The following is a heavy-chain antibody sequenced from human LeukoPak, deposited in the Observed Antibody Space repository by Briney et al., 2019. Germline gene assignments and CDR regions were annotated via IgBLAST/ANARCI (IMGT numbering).Heavy chain of an antibody. CDR3: ARDPDSSGWSSFEY. CDR2: INSDGRST. Sequence: GGSLRPSCAASGFTFSRYWMHWVRQAPGKGLVWVSRINSDGRSTNYADSVKGRFTISRDNAKNTLYLQMNSLRAEDTAVYYCARDPDSSGWSSFEYWGQGTLVTVSS. V-gene: IGHV3-74*01. CDR1: GFTFSRYW. D-gene: IGHD6-19*01. J-gene: IGHJ4*02.